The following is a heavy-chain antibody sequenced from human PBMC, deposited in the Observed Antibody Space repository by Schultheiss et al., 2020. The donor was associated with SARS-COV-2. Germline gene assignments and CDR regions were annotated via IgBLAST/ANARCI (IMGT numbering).Heavy chain of an antibody. Sequence: ASVKVSCKASGGTFSSYAISWVRQAPGQRLEWMGWINAGNGNTKYSQKFQGRVTITRDTSASTVYMELSSLRSEDTAVYYCARDDSGYDGLNWFDPWGQGTLVTVSS. CDR3: ARDDSGYDGLNWFDP. CDR2: INAGNGNT. V-gene: IGHV1-3*01. D-gene: IGHD5-12*01. CDR1: GGTFSSYA. J-gene: IGHJ5*02.